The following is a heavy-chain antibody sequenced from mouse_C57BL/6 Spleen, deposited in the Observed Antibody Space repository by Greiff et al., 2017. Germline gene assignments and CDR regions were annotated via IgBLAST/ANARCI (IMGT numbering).Heavy chain of an antibody. Sequence: EVKLMESGAELVKPGASVKLSCTASGFNIKDYYMHWVKQRTEQGLEWIGRIDPEDGETKYAPKFQGKATITADTSSNTAYLQLSSLTSEDTAVYYCARGSPWDYGSSRYYAMDYWGQGTSVTVSS. CDR3: ARGSPWDYGSSRYYAMDY. CDR1: GFNIKDYY. V-gene: IGHV14-2*01. D-gene: IGHD1-1*01. CDR2: IDPEDGET. J-gene: IGHJ4*01.